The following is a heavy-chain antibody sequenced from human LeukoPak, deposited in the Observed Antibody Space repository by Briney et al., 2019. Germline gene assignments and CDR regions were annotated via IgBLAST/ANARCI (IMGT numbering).Heavy chain of an antibody. CDR1: GGTFSSYA. CDR2: IIPIFGTA. D-gene: IGHD3-3*01. CDR3: ARGVWNGYYFDY. J-gene: IGHJ4*02. Sequence: ASVKVSCKASGGTFSSYAISWVRQAPGQGLEWMGGIIPIFGTANYAQKFQGRVTITTDESTSTAYMELSSLRSEDTAVYYCARGVWNGYYFDYWGQGTLVTVSS. V-gene: IGHV1-69*05.